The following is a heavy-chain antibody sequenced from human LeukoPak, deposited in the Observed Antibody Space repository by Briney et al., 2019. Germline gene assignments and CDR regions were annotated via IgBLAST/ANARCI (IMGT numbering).Heavy chain of an antibody. V-gene: IGHV1-69*04. Sequence: ASVKVSCKASGGTFSSYAISWVRQAPGQGLEWMGRIIPIFGIANYAQKFQGRVTITADKSTSTAYMELSSLRSEDTAVYYCARDTLPYCSGGSCYVYWGQGTLVTASS. J-gene: IGHJ4*02. D-gene: IGHD2-15*01. CDR1: GGTFSSYA. CDR2: IIPIFGIA. CDR3: ARDTLPYCSGGSCYVY.